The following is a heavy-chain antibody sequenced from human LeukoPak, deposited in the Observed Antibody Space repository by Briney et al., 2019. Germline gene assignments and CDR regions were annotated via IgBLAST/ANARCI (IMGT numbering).Heavy chain of an antibody. CDR3: ARDSYGTALNAFDI. CDR2: IYYSGST. J-gene: IGHJ3*02. Sequence: SETLSLTCTVSGGSISSYYWSWIRHPPGKGLEWIGSIYYSGSTYYNPSLKSRVTISVDTSKNQFSLKLSSVTAADTAVYYCARDSYGTALNAFDIWGQGTMVTVSS. V-gene: IGHV4-59*12. D-gene: IGHD5-18*01. CDR1: GGSISSYY.